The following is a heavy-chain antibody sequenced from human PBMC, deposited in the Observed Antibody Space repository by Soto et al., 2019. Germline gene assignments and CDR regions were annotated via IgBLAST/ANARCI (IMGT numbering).Heavy chain of an antibody. D-gene: IGHD3-10*01. CDR1: GFTVRGSA. CDR3: VGEISSGGADV. V-gene: IGHV3-9*01. Sequence: DVQMVESGGGLVQPGRSLRLSCAASGFTVRGSAMHWVRQVKGGGLEWVAGIYGSGAVGYVGAVRGRFTISRDVAKNSLHLQMNSLTIADTALYYCVGEISSGGADVWGQGTTVTVSS. J-gene: IGHJ6*02. CDR2: IYGSGAV.